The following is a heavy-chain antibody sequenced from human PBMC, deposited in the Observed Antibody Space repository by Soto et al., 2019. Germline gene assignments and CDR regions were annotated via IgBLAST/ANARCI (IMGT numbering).Heavy chain of an antibody. Sequence: GESLKISCKGSGYSFTSYWISWVRQMPGKGLEWMGRIDPSDSYTNYSPSFQGHVTFSADKSISTAYLQWSSLKASDTAMYYCARVARPSYYYGMDVWGQGTTVTVSS. D-gene: IGHD6-6*01. CDR1: GYSFTSYW. CDR2: IDPSDSYT. V-gene: IGHV5-10-1*01. CDR3: ARVARPSYYYGMDV. J-gene: IGHJ6*02.